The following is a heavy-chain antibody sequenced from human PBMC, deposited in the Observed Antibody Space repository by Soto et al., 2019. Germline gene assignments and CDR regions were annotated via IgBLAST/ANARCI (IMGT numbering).Heavy chain of an antibody. J-gene: IGHJ6*02. V-gene: IGHV4-30-4*01. CDR3: ATREAGTYYYGMDV. CDR2: IYYSGST. CDR1: DGPISSGAYY. Sequence: SETLSPTCTVSDGPISSGAYYWSCIRQPPGKGLEWIGNIYYSGSTYYNPSPKSRATISADTSKNQFSLKLSSVTAADTAVYYCATREAGTYYYGMDVWGQGTTVTVSS. D-gene: IGHD6-19*01.